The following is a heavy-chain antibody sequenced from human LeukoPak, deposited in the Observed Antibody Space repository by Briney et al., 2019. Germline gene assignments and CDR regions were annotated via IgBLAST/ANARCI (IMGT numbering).Heavy chain of an antibody. V-gene: IGHV4-59*01. CDR2: IYYSGST. CDR3: ARGGSWYSGGSS. CDR1: GGSISTYY. J-gene: IGHJ5*02. Sequence: TPSETLSLTCTVSGGSISTYYWSWIRQPPGKGLEWIGYIYYSGSTNYNPPLKSRVTISVDTSKNQFSLKLSSVTAADTAVYYCARGGSWYSGGSSWGQGTLVTVSS. D-gene: IGHD6-13*01.